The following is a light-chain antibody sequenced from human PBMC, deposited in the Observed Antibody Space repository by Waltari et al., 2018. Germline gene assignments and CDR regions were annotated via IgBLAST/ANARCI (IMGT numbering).Light chain of an antibody. Sequence: QSALTQPRSVSGSPGQSVVISCTGTSSDVGGYNYVSWFQQHPGKAPKLLIYDVTKRPSGVPDRFSGSKSGNTASLTISGLQTEDEADYYCCSYAGSYTYVFGTGTEVTVL. CDR3: CSYAGSYTYV. V-gene: IGLV2-11*01. CDR2: DVT. CDR1: SSDVGGYNY. J-gene: IGLJ1*01.